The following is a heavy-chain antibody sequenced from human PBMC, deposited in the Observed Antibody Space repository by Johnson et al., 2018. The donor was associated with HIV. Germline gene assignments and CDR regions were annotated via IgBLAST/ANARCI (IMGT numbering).Heavy chain of an antibody. CDR1: GFTFSSYA. J-gene: IGHJ3*01. CDR2: VSPGGGNT. CDR3: AGSMWGAFDV. V-gene: IGHV3-23*04. Sequence: VQLVESGGGLVQPGGSLRLSCAASGFTFSSYAMDCVRQAPGKALALVSAVSPGGGNTYYADSVEGRFTISRDKSKNTLYLQMNSLRAEDRAVDYCAGSMWGAFDVWGQGTMVTVSS. D-gene: IGHD3-10*01.